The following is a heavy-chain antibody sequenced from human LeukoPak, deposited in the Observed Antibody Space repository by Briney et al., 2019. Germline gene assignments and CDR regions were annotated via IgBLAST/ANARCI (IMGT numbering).Heavy chain of an antibody. D-gene: IGHD2/OR15-2a*01. CDR3: ARTTYCDY. CDR1: GFTFSSYA. V-gene: IGHV3-30*04. CDR2: ISYDGSNK. Sequence: GGSLRLSCAASGFTFSSYAMHWVRQAPGKGLEWVAVISYDGSNKYYADSVKGRFTISRDNAKSSLYLQMNTLRAEDMAVYYCARTTYCDYWGQGTLVTVSS. J-gene: IGHJ4*02.